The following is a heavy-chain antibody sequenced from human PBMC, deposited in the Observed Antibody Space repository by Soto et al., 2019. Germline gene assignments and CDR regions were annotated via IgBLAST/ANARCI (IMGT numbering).Heavy chain of an antibody. Sequence: QVQLQESGPGLVKPSQTLSLTCTVSGGSISSGGYYWRWIRQHPGKGLEWIGYIYYSGSTYYTPSLKSRVTISVDTSKNQCSLKLSSVTAADTAVYYCGTGWQQLALDYWAQGTLVTVSS. V-gene: IGHV4-31*03. CDR1: GGSISSGGYY. CDR3: GTGWQQLALDY. J-gene: IGHJ4*02. D-gene: IGHD6-13*01. CDR2: IYYSGST.